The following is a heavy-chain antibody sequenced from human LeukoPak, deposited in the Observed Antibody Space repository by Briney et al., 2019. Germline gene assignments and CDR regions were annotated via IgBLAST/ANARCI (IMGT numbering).Heavy chain of an antibody. CDR1: GFTFSSYA. D-gene: IGHD1-1*01. CDR2: ISGSGGST. V-gene: IGHV3-23*01. J-gene: IGHJ5*02. CDR3: AKKGERTTGKLTWFDP. Sequence: GGSLRLSCAASGFTFSSYAMSWVRQAPGKGLEWVSAISGSGGSTYYADSVKGRFTISRDNSKNTLYLQMNSLRAEDTAVYYCAKKGERTTGKLTWFDPWGQGTLATVSS.